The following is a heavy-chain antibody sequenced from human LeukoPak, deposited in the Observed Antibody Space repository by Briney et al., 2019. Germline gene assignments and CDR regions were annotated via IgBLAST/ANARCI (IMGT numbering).Heavy chain of an antibody. J-gene: IGHJ4*02. CDR1: GGTFSSYA. D-gene: IGHD3-22*01. CDR2: IIPIFGTA. Sequence: GASVKVSCKASGGTFSSYAISWVRQAPGQGLEWMGGIIPIFGTANYAQKFQGRVTITTDESTSTAYMELSSLRSEDTAVYYCASSYYDSSGYSRYYFDYWGQGTLVTVPS. CDR3: ASSYYDSSGYSRYYFDY. V-gene: IGHV1-69*05.